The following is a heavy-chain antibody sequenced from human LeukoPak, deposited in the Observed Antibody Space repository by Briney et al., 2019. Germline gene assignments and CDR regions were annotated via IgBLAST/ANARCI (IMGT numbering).Heavy chain of an antibody. V-gene: IGHV3-9*01. D-gene: IGHD3-22*01. Sequence: GGSLRLSCAASGFTFDDYAMHWVRQAPGKGLEWVSGISWNSGSIGYADSVKGRFTISRDNAKNSLYLQMNSLRAEDTALYYCAKDRYYDSSGYYSGSLDYWGQGTLVTVSS. CDR3: AKDRYYDSSGYYSGSLDY. J-gene: IGHJ4*02. CDR2: ISWNSGSI. CDR1: GFTFDDYA.